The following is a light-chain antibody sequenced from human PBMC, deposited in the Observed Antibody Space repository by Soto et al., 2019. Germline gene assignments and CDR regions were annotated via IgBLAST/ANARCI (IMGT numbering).Light chain of an antibody. CDR1: SXDVGRYDY. CDR2: DVT. CDR3: CSFAGSYSYV. J-gene: IGLJ1*01. V-gene: IGLV2-11*01. Sequence: QSALTQPLSVSASPGQSVTISCTGTSXDVGRYDYVSWYQQYPGKAPKLIVYDVTERPSGVPDRFSGSKSGNTASLTISGLQAEDEADYSCCSFAGSYSYVFGTGTKVTVL.